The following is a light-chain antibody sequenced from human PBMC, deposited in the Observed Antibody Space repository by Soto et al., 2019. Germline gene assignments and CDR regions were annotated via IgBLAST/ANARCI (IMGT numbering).Light chain of an antibody. CDR2: GAS. V-gene: IGKV3-20*01. CDR3: QQFGSSPGFT. Sequence: EIVLTQSPGTLSLSPGERATLSCRASQSINSRYLAWYQQKPGQAPRLLIYGASSRATGMPDRFSGSGSGTDFTLTISRLEPKDFAVYYCQQFGSSPGFTFGPGTIVDIK. CDR1: QSINSRY. J-gene: IGKJ3*01.